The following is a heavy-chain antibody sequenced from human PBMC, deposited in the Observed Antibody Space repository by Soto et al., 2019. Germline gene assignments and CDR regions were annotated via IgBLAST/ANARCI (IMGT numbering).Heavy chain of an antibody. CDR2: IYHSGST. J-gene: IGHJ4*02. CDR3: ARGEGRSGSYLDY. V-gene: IGHV4-30-2*01. D-gene: IGHD1-26*01. CDR1: GGSISSGGYS. Sequence: PSETLSLTCAVAGGSISSGGYSWSWIRQPPGKGPEWIGYIYHSGSTYYNPSLKSRVTISVDRSKNQFSLKLSSVTAADTAVYYCARGEGRSGSYLDYWGQGTLVTVSS.